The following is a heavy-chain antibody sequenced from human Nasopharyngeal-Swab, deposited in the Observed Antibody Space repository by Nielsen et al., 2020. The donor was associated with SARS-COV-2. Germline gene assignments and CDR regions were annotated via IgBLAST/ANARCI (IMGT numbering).Heavy chain of an antibody. CDR1: GYTFPSFD. CDR3: ARGRGPTDY. V-gene: IGHV1-18*01. Sequence: ASVKVSCKGSGYTFPSFDVPWVRQAPGQGLEWMGWISTQTGYTNYAQRFQGRVTMTTDTFTTTAYMELRSLRFDDAAVYYCARGRGPTDYWGQGTLVTVSS. CDR2: ISTQTGYT. J-gene: IGHJ4*02. D-gene: IGHD3-10*01.